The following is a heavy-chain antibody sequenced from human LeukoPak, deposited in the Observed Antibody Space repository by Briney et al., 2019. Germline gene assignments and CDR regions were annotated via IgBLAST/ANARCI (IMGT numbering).Heavy chain of an antibody. D-gene: IGHD3-22*01. J-gene: IGHJ4*02. CDR2: IWYDGSNK. CDR3: AKDMYYYDNSGYGSFDY. Sequence: PGRSLRLSCAASGFTFSSYGMHWVRQAPGKGLEWVAVIWYDGSNKYYADSVKGRFTISRDNSKNTLYLQMNSLRTEDTAVYYCAKDMYYYDNSGYGSFDYWGQGTLVTVSS. V-gene: IGHV3-33*06. CDR1: GFTFSSYG.